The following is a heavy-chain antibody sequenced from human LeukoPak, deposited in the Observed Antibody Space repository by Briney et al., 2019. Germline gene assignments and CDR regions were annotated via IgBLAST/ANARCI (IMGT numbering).Heavy chain of an antibody. D-gene: IGHD1-1*01. Sequence: PSETLSLTCTVSGGSISSSSYYWGWIRQPPGKGLEWIGSIYYSGSTYYNPSLKSRVTTSVDTSKNQFSLKLSSVTAADTAVYYCARPRRAGIDYWGQGTLVTVSS. V-gene: IGHV4-39*01. CDR3: ARPRRAGIDY. CDR1: GGSISSSSYY. CDR2: IYYSGST. J-gene: IGHJ4*02.